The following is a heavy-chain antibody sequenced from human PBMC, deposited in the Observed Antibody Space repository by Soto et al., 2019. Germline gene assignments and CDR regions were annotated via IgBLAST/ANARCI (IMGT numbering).Heavy chain of an antibody. V-gene: IGHV3-53*04. CDR3: AIISAAIYYYFYDMDV. Sequence: GGSLRLSCAASGFTVSSNYMSWVRQAPGKRLEWVSVIYSGGSTYYADSVKGRCTISRHNSKNTLDLQMNSLRAEDTAVYYCAIISAAIYYYFYDMDVWSQGTTVTGSS. CDR1: GFTVSSNY. CDR2: IYSGGST. J-gene: IGHJ6*02. D-gene: IGHD2-15*01.